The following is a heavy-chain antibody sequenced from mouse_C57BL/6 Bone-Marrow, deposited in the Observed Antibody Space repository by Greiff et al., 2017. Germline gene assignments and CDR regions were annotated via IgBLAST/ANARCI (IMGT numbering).Heavy chain of an antibody. CDR3: AREAIYYGSSYFDY. V-gene: IGHV3-6*01. Sequence: EVKLQESGPGLVKPSQSLSLTCSVTGYSITSGYYWNWIRQFPGNKLEWMGYISYDGSNNYNPSLKNRISITRDTSKNQFFLKLNSVTTEDTATYYCAREAIYYGSSYFDYWGQGTTLTVSS. J-gene: IGHJ2*01. D-gene: IGHD1-1*01. CDR2: ISYDGSN. CDR1: GYSITSGYY.